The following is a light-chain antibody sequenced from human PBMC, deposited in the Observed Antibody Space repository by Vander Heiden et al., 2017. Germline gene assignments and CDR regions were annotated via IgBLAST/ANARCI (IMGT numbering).Light chain of an antibody. CDR3: SSYTSSSTLGV. J-gene: IGLJ1*01. V-gene: IGLV2-14*01. Sequence: QPALTQPASVSGPPGPSITIPCTGTSSDVGGYNYVSWYQQHPGKAPKLMIYDVSNRPSGVSNRFSGSKSGNTASLPISGLQAEDEADYYCSSYTSSSTLGVFGTGTKVTVL. CDR2: DVS. CDR1: SSDVGGYNY.